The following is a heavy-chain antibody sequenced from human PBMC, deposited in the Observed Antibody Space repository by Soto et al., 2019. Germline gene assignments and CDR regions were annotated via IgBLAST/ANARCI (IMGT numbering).Heavy chain of an antibody. V-gene: IGHV3-30*18. D-gene: IGHD3-9*01. CDR2: ISYDGSNK. CDR1: GFTFSSYG. J-gene: IGHJ1*01. CDR3: AKGRYFDRGDFQH. Sequence: SLRLSCAASGFTFSSYGMHWVRQAPGKGLEWVAVISYDGSNKYYADSVKGRFTISRDNSKNTLYLQMNSLRAEDTAVYYCAKGRYFDRGDFQHWGQGT.